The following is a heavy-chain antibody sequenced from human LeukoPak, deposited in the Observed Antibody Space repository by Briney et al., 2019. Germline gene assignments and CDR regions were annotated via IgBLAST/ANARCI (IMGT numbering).Heavy chain of an antibody. D-gene: IGHD5-18*01. CDR2: ISSSSSTI. CDR1: GFTFSSYS. CDR3: AKGGRGGYSYGLIDY. Sequence: GGSLRLSCAASGFTFSSYSMNWVRQAPGKGLEWVSYISSSSSTIYYADSVKGRFTISRDNAKNSLYLQMNSLRAEDTALYYCAKGGRGGYSYGLIDYWGQGTLVTVSS. J-gene: IGHJ4*02. V-gene: IGHV3-48*01.